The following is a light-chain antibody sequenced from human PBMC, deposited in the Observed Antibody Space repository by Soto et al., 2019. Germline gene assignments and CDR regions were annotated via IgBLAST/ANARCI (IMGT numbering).Light chain of an antibody. V-gene: IGLV2-23*01. CDR3: CSYAGPSTI. CDR2: EGT. J-gene: IGLJ2*01. Sequence: QSALTQPASVSGSPGQSITISCTGTSSDVGSYNFVSWFQQHPGKVPKLIIYEGTEWPSGVSNRFSASKSGNTASLTISGLQPEDEADYYCCSYAGPSTIFGGGTQLTVL. CDR1: SSDVGSYNF.